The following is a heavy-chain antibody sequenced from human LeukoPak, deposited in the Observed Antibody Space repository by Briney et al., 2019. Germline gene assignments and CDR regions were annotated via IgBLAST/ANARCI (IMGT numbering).Heavy chain of an antibody. CDR2: IYYSGST. D-gene: IGHD5-18*01. Sequence: SETLSLTCTVSGGSISSSSYYWDWIRQPQGKGLEWIGSIYYSGSTYYNPSLKSRVTISVDTSKNQFSLKLSSVTAADTAVYYCARQVDTAINYWGQGTLVTVSS. CDR1: GGSISSSSYY. CDR3: ARQVDTAINY. J-gene: IGHJ4*02. V-gene: IGHV4-39*01.